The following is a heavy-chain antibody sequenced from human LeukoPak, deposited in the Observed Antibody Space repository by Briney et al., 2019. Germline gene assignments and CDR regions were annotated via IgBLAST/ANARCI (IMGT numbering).Heavy chain of an antibody. D-gene: IGHD5-12*01. J-gene: IGHJ5*02. Sequence: SETLSLTCTVSGDSISGGRGAYYWSWIRQHPDKGLEWIGYISFSGSTLYSPSLESRLTISIDTSKNQFSLNLRSVTAADTDVYYCARAPRGYSGYDFSYWFDPWGQGTLVTVSS. CDR1: GDSISGGRGAYY. V-gene: IGHV4-31*03. CDR3: ARAPRGYSGYDFSYWFDP. CDR2: ISFSGST.